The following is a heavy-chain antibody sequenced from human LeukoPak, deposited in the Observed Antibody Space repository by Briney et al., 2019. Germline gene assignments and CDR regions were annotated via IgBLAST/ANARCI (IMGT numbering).Heavy chain of an antibody. Sequence: GGSLRLSCEVSGFTISGAWMTWAGQAQGKGLEWVGRVKRKIDGETTDYAAPVKGRFTISRDDSKNTAYLQMNSLKTEDTAIYYCTTDVRLFWGQGTLVTVSS. V-gene: IGHV3-15*01. J-gene: IGHJ4*02. CDR2: VKRKIDGETT. CDR1: GFTISGAW. CDR3: TTDVRLF.